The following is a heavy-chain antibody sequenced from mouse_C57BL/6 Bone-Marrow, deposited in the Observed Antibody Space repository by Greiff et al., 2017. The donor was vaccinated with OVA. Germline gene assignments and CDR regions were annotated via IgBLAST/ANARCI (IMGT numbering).Heavy chain of an antibody. CDR2: INPNNGGT. J-gene: IGHJ3*01. Sequence: VQLKQSGPELVKPGASVKISCKASGYTFTDYYMNWVKQSHGKSLEWIGDINPNNGGTSYNQKFKGKATLTVDKSSSTAYMELRSLTSEDSAVYYCAKGMRTTRAWFAYWGQGTLVTVSA. V-gene: IGHV1-26*01. CDR3: AKGMRTTRAWFAY. CDR1: GYTFTDYY. D-gene: IGHD1-1*01.